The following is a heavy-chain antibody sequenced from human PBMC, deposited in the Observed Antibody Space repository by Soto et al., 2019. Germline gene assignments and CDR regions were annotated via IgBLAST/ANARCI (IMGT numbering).Heavy chain of an antibody. V-gene: IGHV3-30-3*01. CDR2: ISYDGSNK. CDR3: ARDQDRGLPDY. CDR1: GFTFSSYA. Sequence: QVQLVESGGGVVQPGRSLRLSCAASGFTFSSYAMHWVRQAPGKGLEWVAVISYDGSNKYYADSVKGRFTISRDNSKNTLYRQMNSLRAEDTAVYYCARDQDRGLPDYWGQGTLVPVSS. J-gene: IGHJ4*02. D-gene: IGHD5-12*01.